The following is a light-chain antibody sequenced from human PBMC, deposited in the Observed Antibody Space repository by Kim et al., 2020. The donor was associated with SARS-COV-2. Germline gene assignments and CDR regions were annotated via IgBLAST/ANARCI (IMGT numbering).Light chain of an antibody. CDR3: NSRDSSGNHLV. J-gene: IGLJ2*01. Sequence: SSELTQDPAVSVALGQTVRITCQEDSLRSYYASWYQQKPGQAPVLVIYGKNNRPSGIPDRFSGSSSGNTASLTITGALAEDEADYYCNSRDSSGNHLVFGG. CDR2: GKN. CDR1: SLRSYY. V-gene: IGLV3-19*01.